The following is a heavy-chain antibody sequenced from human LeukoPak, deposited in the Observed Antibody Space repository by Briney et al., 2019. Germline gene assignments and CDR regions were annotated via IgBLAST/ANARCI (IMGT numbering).Heavy chain of an antibody. CDR1: GFTFSGSA. CDR3: TTYGDYAPDSDY. J-gene: IGHJ4*02. Sequence: GGSLRLSCAASGFTFSGSAIHWVRQASGKGLEWVGRIKSKAVNYATAYAASVKGRFTISRDDSKNTAYLQMNSLKTEDTAVYYCTTYGDYAPDSDYWDQGTLVTVSS. D-gene: IGHD4-17*01. V-gene: IGHV3-73*01. CDR2: IKSKAVNYAT.